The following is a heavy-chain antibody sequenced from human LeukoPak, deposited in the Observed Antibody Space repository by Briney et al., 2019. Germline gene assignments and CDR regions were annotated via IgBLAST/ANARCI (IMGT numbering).Heavy chain of an antibody. CDR3: AREPTVVTGAFDI. Sequence: SETLSLTCTVSGGSISSGDHYWRWLRQPPGKGLEWLGYIYYSGSTYYNPSLKSRVTISVDTSKNQFSLKLSSVTAADTAVYYCAREPTVVTGAFDIWGQGTMVTVSS. D-gene: IGHD4-23*01. V-gene: IGHV4-30-4*08. J-gene: IGHJ3*02. CDR1: GGSISSGDHY. CDR2: IYYSGST.